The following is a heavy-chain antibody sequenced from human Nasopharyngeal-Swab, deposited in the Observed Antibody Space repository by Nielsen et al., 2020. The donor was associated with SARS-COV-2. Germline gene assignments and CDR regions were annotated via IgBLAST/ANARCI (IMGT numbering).Heavy chain of an antibody. CDR3: AGFTVVTPDDAFDI. Sequence: ETLSLTCKGSGYSFTSYWIGWVRQMPGKGLEWMGIIYPGDSDTRYSPSFQDQVTISADKSISTAYLQWSSLKASDTAMYYCAGFTVVTPDDAFDIWGQGTMVTVSS. CDR1: GYSFTSYW. J-gene: IGHJ3*02. CDR2: IYPGDSDT. D-gene: IGHD4-23*01. V-gene: IGHV5-51*01.